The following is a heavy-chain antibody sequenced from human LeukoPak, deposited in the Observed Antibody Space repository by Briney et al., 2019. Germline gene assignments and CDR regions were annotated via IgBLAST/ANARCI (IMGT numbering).Heavy chain of an antibody. Sequence: SETLSLTCTVSGGSISSSSYYWGWIRQPPGKGLEWIGSIYYSGSTYYNPSLKSRVTISVDTSKNQFSLKLSSVTAADTAVYYCARVWSSGWYYYYYGMDVWGQGTTVTVSS. CDR2: IYYSGST. D-gene: IGHD6-19*01. J-gene: IGHJ6*02. CDR1: GGSISSSSYY. CDR3: ARVWSSGWYYYYYGMDV. V-gene: IGHV4-39*07.